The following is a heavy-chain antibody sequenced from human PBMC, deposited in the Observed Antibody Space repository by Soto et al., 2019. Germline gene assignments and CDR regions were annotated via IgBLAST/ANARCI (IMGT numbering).Heavy chain of an antibody. CDR2: IHWNDDK. CDR3: AHTMDSSGFLTS. J-gene: IGHJ5*02. Sequence: GPTLLNPTLTLTLTCSFSGFSLSVYGVRVIWVRQPPGETLEWLALIHWNDDKRYSPYLKSRLTITKDTSKNQVVLTLTNLDPLDTGTYFCAHTMDSSGFLTSWGQGILVTVSS. D-gene: IGHD3-22*01. V-gene: IGHV2-5*01. CDR1: GFSLSVYGVR.